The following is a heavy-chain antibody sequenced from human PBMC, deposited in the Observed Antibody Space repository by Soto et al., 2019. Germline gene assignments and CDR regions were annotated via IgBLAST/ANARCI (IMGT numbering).Heavy chain of an antibody. V-gene: IGHV4-39*01. CDR2: IYYSGST. J-gene: IGHJ6*03. Sequence: SETLSLTCTVSGGSISSSSYYWGWIRQPPGKGLEWIGSIYYSGSTYYNPSLKSRVTISVDTSKNQFSLKLSSVTAADTAVYYCARHFLIGYCSSTSCLHYYMDVWGKGTTVTVSS. CDR1: GGSISSSSYY. D-gene: IGHD2-2*01. CDR3: ARHFLIGYCSSTSCLHYYMDV.